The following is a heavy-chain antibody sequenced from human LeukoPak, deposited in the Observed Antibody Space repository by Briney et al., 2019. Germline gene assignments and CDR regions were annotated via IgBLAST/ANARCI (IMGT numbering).Heavy chain of an antibody. CDR2: IKQDGSET. Sequence: PSETLSLTCTVSGDSFSYFYWSWVRQAPGKGLEWVANIKQDGSETYYVDSVKGRFTISRDNAKNSLYLQMNSLRAEDTAVYYCARVGPWVNPDYYYYYMDVWGKGTTVTVSS. CDR3: ARVGPWVNPDYYYYYMDV. D-gene: IGHD1-14*01. CDR1: GDSFSYFY. J-gene: IGHJ6*03. V-gene: IGHV3-7*01.